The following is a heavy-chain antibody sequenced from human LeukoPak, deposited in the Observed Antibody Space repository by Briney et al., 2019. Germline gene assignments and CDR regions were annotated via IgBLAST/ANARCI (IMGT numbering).Heavy chain of an antibody. D-gene: IGHD3-10*01. CDR2: ISSSSSTI. Sequence: GGSLRHSCAASGFTFSSYSMNWVRQAPGKGLEWVSYISSSSSTIYYSDSVKGRFTISRDNAKNSLYLQMSSLRADDMAVYYCARGGGEEVPPYYCMDVWGKGTTVTVSS. V-gene: IGHV3-48*01. CDR1: GFTFSSYS. J-gene: IGHJ6*03. CDR3: ARGGGEEVPPYYCMDV.